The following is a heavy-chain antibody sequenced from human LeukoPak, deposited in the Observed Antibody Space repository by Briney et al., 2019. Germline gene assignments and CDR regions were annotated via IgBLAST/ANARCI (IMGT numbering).Heavy chain of an antibody. CDR3: ARRLLWFGANWFDP. Sequence: GGSLRLSCEASGFTFSNYAMSWVCQAPGKGLEWVANIKQDGSEKYYVDSVKGRFTISRDNAKNSLYLQMNSLRAEDTAVYYCARRLLWFGANWFDPWGQGTLVTVSS. CDR2: IKQDGSEK. CDR1: GFTFSNYA. V-gene: IGHV3-7*01. J-gene: IGHJ5*02. D-gene: IGHD3-10*01.